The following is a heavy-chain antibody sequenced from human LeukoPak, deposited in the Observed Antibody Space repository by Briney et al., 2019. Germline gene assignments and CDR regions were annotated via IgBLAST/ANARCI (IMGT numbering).Heavy chain of an antibody. CDR1: GFTFSSYA. J-gene: IGHJ5*02. CDR3: AKGSGGAAFDP. CDR2: ISDSGGET. V-gene: IGHV3-23*01. D-gene: IGHD2-15*01. Sequence: GGSLRLSCAASGFTFSSYAMSWVRQAPGKGLEWVSVISDSGGETYYADSVKGRFTISRDNSKSTLFLQMNSLRAEDTAVYHCAKGSGGAAFDPWGQGTLVTVSS.